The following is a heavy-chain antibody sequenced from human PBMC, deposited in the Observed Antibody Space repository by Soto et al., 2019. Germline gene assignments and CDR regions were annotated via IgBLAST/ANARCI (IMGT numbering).Heavy chain of an antibody. CDR2: ISPNGNNQ. CDR1: GFSFSVYA. D-gene: IGHD3-22*01. CDR3: ASVAAFYYDTSRY. J-gene: IGHJ4*02. V-gene: IGHV3-30*04. Sequence: QVELVESGGGVVQSGGSLRLSCAAPGFSFSVYALHWIRQAPGEGLEWVAVISPNGNNQYYADSVKGRFTISRDTSKSTLSLQMTSLRPEDTAVYYCASVAAFYYDTSRYWGQGTLVTVSS.